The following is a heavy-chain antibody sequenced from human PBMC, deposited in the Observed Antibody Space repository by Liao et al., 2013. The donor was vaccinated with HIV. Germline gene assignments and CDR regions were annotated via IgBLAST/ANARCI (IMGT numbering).Heavy chain of an antibody. CDR3: ARKVYCAGDCPFDN. D-gene: IGHD2-21*01. CDR2: IYHSGST. CDR1: GGSISSSSYY. J-gene: IGHJ4*02. Sequence: QLQLQESGPGQVKPSETLSLTCTVSGGSISSSSYYWGWIRQPPGKGLEWIGTIYHSGSTYYNPSLKSRVTISVDTSKNQFSLKLSSVTAADTAVYYCARKVYCAGDCPFDNWGQGTLVTVSS. V-gene: IGHV4-39*07.